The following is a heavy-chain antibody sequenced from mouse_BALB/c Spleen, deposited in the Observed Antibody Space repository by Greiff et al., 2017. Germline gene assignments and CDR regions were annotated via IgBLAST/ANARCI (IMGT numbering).Heavy chain of an antibody. Sequence: EVKVEESGGGLVKPGGSLKLSCAASGFTFSSYTMSWVRQTPEKRLEWVATISSGGSYTYYPDSVKGRFTISRDNAKNTLYLQMSSLKSEDTAMYYCTRDGITTVVADAMDYWGQGTSVTVSS. CDR2: ISSGGSYT. D-gene: IGHD1-1*01. J-gene: IGHJ4*01. CDR1: GFTFSSYT. CDR3: TRDGITTVVADAMDY. V-gene: IGHV5-6-4*01.